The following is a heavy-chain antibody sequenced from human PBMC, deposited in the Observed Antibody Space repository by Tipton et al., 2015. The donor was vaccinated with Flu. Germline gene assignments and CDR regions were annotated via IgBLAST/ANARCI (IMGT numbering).Heavy chain of an antibody. D-gene: IGHD5-12*01. CDR1: GGSISSYY. V-gene: IGHV4-4*07. J-gene: IGHJ4*02. CDR2: TYTTGST. CDR3: ARDAPGYGGYLVY. Sequence: TLSLTCTVSGGSISSYYWTWIRQPAGKGLEWIGRTYTTGSTNYNPSLQSRVTMSLDTSKNQFSLKLSSVTAADTAVYYCARDAPGYGGYLVYWGQGTLITVSS.